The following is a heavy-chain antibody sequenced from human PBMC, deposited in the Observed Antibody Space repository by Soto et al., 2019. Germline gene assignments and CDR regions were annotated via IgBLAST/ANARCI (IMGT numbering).Heavy chain of an antibody. CDR1: GFTFTSYA. CDR2: IVVGSGNT. Sequence: GASVKVSCKASGFTFTSYAVQWVRQARGQRLEWIGWIVVGSGNTNYAQKFQERVTITRDMSTSTAYMELSSLRSEDTAVYYCAAGHSTHSFDYWGQGTLVTVSS. J-gene: IGHJ4*02. D-gene: IGHD6-13*01. V-gene: IGHV1-58*01. CDR3: AAGHSTHSFDY.